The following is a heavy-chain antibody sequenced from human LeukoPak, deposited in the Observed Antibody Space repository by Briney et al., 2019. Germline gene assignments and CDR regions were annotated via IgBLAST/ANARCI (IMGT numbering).Heavy chain of an antibody. CDR3: ARHSYYYGSGSCDY. D-gene: IGHD3-10*01. J-gene: IGHJ4*02. V-gene: IGHV4-39*01. CDR2: IYYSGST. Sequence: SETLSLTCTVSGGSISSSSYYWGWIRQPPGKGLEWIGSIYYSGSTYYNPSLKSRVTISVDTSKNQFSLKLSSATAADTAVYYCARHSYYYGSGSCDYWGQGTLVTVSS. CDR1: GGSISSSSYY.